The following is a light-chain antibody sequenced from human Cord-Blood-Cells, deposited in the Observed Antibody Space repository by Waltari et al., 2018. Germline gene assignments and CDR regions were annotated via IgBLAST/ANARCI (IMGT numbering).Light chain of an antibody. V-gene: IGLV2-14*01. J-gene: IGLJ1*01. CDR2: EVS. Sequence: QSALTQPASVSGSPGQSITISCTGTSSDVGGYNSVSWYQQHPGKAHKLMIYEVSNRPSGVSNLFSGSKSGNTASLTISGLQAEDEADYYCSSYTSSSTYVFGTGTKVTVL. CDR1: SSDVGGYNS. CDR3: SSYTSSSTYV.